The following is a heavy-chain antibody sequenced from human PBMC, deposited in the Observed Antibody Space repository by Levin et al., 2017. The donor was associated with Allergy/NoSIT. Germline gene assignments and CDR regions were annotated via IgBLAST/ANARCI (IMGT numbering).Heavy chain of an antibody. J-gene: IGHJ6*03. CDR3: PTAGESLTLVRDLGDYDYYMDV. V-gene: IGHV3-15*01. CDR1: GFIFNNAW. CDR2: IKSETDGGTT. D-gene: IGHD3-10*01. Sequence: PGGSLRLSCAASGFIFNNAWMSWVRQAPGKGLEWVGHIKSETDGGTTDYAAPVKGRIIISRDDSKETLYLQMNRLKIEDTAGYYCPTAGESLTLVRDLGDYDYYMDVWGKGTTVIVSS.